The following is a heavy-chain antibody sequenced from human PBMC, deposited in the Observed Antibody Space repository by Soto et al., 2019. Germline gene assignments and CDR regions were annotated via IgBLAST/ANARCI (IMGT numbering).Heavy chain of an antibody. D-gene: IGHD3-3*01. CDR1: GFTFSSYG. Sequence: PGGSLRLSCAASGFTFSSYGMHWVRQAPGKGLEWVAVIWYDGSNKYYADSVKGRFAISRDNSKNTLYLQMNSLRAEDTAVYYCARDFDFWSGPYYFDYWGQGTLVTVSS. CDR3: ARDFDFWSGPYYFDY. V-gene: IGHV3-33*01. CDR2: IWYDGSNK. J-gene: IGHJ4*02.